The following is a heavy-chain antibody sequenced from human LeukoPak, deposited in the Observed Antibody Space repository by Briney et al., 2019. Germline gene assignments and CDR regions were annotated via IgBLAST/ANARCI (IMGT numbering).Heavy chain of an antibody. Sequence: GGSLRLSCAASGFTFSSYSMNWVRQAPGKGLEWVSSISSSSSYIYYADSVKGRFTISRDNAKNSLYLQMNSLRAEDTAVYYCASRFGGSYYFDYWGQGTLVTVSS. J-gene: IGHJ4*02. CDR1: GFTFSSYS. D-gene: IGHD1-26*01. CDR3: ASRFGGSYYFDY. CDR2: ISSSSSYI. V-gene: IGHV3-21*01.